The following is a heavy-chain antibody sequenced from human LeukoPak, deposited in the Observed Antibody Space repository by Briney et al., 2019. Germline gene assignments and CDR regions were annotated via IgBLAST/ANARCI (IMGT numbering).Heavy chain of an antibody. D-gene: IGHD3-22*01. J-gene: IGHJ4*02. V-gene: IGHV3-7*01. CDR1: GFTFSTYW. CDR2: IKEDGSEK. Sequence: GGSLRLSCAASGFTFSTYWMSWVRQAPGKGLEWVANIKEDGSEKYYGDSEKGRFTISRDNAKNSLYRQMNSLRAEDTAVYYCARDSSGYQWGQGTLVTVSS. CDR3: ARDSSGYQ.